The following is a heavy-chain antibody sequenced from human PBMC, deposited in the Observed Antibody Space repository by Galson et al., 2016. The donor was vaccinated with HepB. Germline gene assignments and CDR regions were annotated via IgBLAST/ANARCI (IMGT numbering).Heavy chain of an antibody. V-gene: IGHV3-7*01. J-gene: IGHJ4*01. CDR1: GFSTSDYW. CDR3: EAYCGAGSCHGTDY. Sequence: SLRLSCAASGFSTSDYWLTWVRRAPGKGLEWVANINEDGSEKNYVDSVKGRFFISRDNAKNSLFLQMNSLGVEDTALYYCEAYCGAGSCHGTDYWGHGTLVTVSS. CDR2: INEDGSEK. D-gene: IGHD2-21*01.